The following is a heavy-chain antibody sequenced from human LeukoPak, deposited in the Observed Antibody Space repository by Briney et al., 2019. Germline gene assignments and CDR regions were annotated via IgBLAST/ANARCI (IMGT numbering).Heavy chain of an antibody. CDR2: MNPNSGNT. J-gene: IGHJ6*03. CDR3: ARVLRFLEWFDYMDV. D-gene: IGHD3-3*01. V-gene: IGHV1-8*01. CDR1: GYTFTSYY. Sequence: GASVKVSCKASGYTFTSYYINWVRQATGQGLEWMGWMNPNSGNTGYAQKFQGRVTMTRNTSISTAYMELSSLRSEDTAVYYCARVLRFLEWFDYMDVWGKGTTVTVSS.